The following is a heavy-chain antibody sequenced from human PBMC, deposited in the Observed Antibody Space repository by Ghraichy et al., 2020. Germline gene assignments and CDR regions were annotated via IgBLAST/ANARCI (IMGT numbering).Heavy chain of an antibody. CDR2: IYYSGST. J-gene: IGHJ4*02. D-gene: IGHD4-23*01. CDR1: GGSISSSSYY. Sequence: SETLSLTCTVSGGSISSSSYYWGWIRQPPGKGLEWIGSIYYSGSTYYNPSLRSRVTISVDTSKNQFSLKLSSVTAADTAVYYCARRRTTGVFEIGFDYWGQGTLVTVSS. CDR3: ARRRTTGVFEIGFDY. V-gene: IGHV4-39*01.